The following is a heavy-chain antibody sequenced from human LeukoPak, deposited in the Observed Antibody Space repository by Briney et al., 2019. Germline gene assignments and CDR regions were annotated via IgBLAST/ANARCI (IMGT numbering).Heavy chain of an antibody. Sequence: PGGSLRLSCAASGFIVSNNYMNWVRQAPGKGLEWVSVIYSGGSTYYADSVKGRFTISRDNSKNTVDLQMNDLRGEDTAVYYCARSWDARLNFDYWGQGTLVTVSS. D-gene: IGHD1-26*01. V-gene: IGHV3-66*02. CDR3: ARSWDARLNFDY. CDR2: IYSGGST. J-gene: IGHJ4*02. CDR1: GFIVSNNY.